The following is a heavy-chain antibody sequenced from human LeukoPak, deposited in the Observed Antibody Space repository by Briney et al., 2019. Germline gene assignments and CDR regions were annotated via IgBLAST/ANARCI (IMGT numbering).Heavy chain of an antibody. J-gene: IGHJ5*02. CDR1: GGSISSYY. D-gene: IGHD3-3*01. CDR2: IYYSGST. V-gene: IGHV4-59*01. CDR3: ARAKVLEWSYNWFDP. Sequence: PSETLSLTCTVSGGSISSYYWSWIRQPPGKGLEWIGYIYYSGSTNYNPSLKSRVTISVDTSKNQFSLKLSSVTAADTAVYYCARAKVLEWSYNWFDPWGQRTLVTVSS.